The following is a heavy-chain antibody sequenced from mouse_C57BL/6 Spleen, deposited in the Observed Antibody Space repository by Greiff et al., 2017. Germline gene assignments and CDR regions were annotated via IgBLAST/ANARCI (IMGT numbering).Heavy chain of an antibody. J-gene: IGHJ2*01. Sequence: EVQLQQSGPELVKPGASVKISCKASGYTFTDYYMNWVKQSHGKSLEWIGDINPNNGGTSYNQKFKGKATLTVDKSSSTAYMELRSLTSEDSAVYYCARGGISNYLFDYWGQGTTLTVSS. V-gene: IGHV1-26*01. CDR3: ARGGISNYLFDY. CDR1: GYTFTDYY. CDR2: INPNNGGT. D-gene: IGHD2-5*01.